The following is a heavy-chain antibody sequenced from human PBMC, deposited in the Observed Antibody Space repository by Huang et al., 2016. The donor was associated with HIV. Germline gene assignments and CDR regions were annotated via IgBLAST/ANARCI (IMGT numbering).Heavy chain of an antibody. CDR2: ISNTGDTR. V-gene: IGHV3-11*01. CDR1: GFTFSDSY. Sequence: QVQLVDSGGGLVKPEGSLRLSCAASGFTFSDSYQAWIRQAPGNGVGWISNISNTGDTRYYADSVRDRFTISRDNAKKSLSLQINSLRADDTAVYYCARGRYRLHPWGQGALFVVSS. J-gene: IGHJ5*02. D-gene: IGHD2-15*01. CDR3: ARGRYRLHP.